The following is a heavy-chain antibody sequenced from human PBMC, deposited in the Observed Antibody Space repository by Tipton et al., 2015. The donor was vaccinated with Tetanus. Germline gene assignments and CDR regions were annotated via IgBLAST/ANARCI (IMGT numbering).Heavy chain of an antibody. D-gene: IGHD1-1*01. J-gene: IGHJ5*02. CDR3: AKYGWNGVT. V-gene: IGHV3-7*03. CDR1: GFTFSSYW. Sequence: SLRLSCAASGFTFSSYWMSWVRQAPGKGLEWVGNIREDGSEKNYVDSVKGRFTISRDNAKNSLYLQMNTLSAEDTAVYYCAKYGWNGVTWGQGTLVPVSS. CDR2: IREDGSEK.